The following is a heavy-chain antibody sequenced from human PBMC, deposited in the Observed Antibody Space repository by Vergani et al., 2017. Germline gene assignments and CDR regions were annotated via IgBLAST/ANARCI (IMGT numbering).Heavy chain of an antibody. Sequence: EVQLVESGGGLVQPGGSLRLSCAASGFTFSSYAMSWVRQAPGKGLEWVSAISGSGGSTDYAAPVTGRFTISRDDSKNTLYLQMNSLKTEDTAVYYCTTAPYNGNDYWGQGTLVTVSS. D-gene: IGHD1-14*01. J-gene: IGHJ4*02. CDR1: GFTFSSYA. CDR2: ISGSGGST. CDR3: TTAPYNGNDY. V-gene: IGHV3-23*04.